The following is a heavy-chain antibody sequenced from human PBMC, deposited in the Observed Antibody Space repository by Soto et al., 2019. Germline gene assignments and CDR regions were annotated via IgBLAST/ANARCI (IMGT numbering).Heavy chain of an antibody. D-gene: IGHD2-21*02. V-gene: IGHV1-3*05. CDR1: GYTFTSYA. J-gene: IGHJ4*02. Sequence: QVQLVQSGAEEKKPGASVKVSCKASGYTFTSYAMHWVRQAPGQRLEWMGWINAGNGNTKYSQKFQGRVTITRHTSASTAYMELSSLSSEHTAVYYCARSIVVVTALDYWGQGTLVTVSS. CDR2: INAGNGNT. CDR3: ARSIVVVTALDY.